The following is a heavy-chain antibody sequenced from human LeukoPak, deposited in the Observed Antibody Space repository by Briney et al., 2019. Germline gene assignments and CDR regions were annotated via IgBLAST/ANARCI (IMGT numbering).Heavy chain of an antibody. V-gene: IGHV1-46*01. CDR2: INPSGGST. CDR1: GYTFTSYY. D-gene: IGHD3-22*01. J-gene: IGHJ4*02. CDR3: AKSRYYDSSGYLFDY. Sequence: ASVKVSCKASGYTFTSYYMHWVRQAPGQGLEWMGIINPSGGSTSYAQKFQGRVTMTRDTSTSTVYMELSSLRSEDTAVYYCAKSRYYDSSGYLFDYWGQGTLVTVSS.